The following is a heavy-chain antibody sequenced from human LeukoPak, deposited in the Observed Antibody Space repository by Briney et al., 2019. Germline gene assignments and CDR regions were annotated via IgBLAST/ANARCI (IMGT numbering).Heavy chain of an antibody. Sequence: SETLSLTCTVSGASISSYYWSWIRQPAGKGLEWIGRIYASGITNYNPSLKSRVTMSVDTSRNQFSLKLTSVTAADTAVYYCARLQGRGDNYLDFWGQGALVTVSS. CDR1: GASISSYY. CDR3: ARLQGRGDNYLDF. V-gene: IGHV4-4*07. CDR2: IYASGIT. J-gene: IGHJ4*02. D-gene: IGHD7-27*01.